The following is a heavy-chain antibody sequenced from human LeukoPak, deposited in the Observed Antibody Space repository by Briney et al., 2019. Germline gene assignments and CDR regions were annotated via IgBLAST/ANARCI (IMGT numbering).Heavy chain of an antibody. CDR2: ISAYNGNT. D-gene: IGHD3-22*01. J-gene: IGHJ4*02. Sequence: ASVKVSCKASGYTFTSYGISWVRQAPGQGLEWMGWISAYNGNTNYAQKLQGRVTMTTDTSTSTAYMELRSLRSDDTAVYYCARDASYDSSGYTSYFDSWGQGTLVTVSS. CDR3: ARDASYDSSGYTSYFDS. V-gene: IGHV1-18*01. CDR1: GYTFTSYG.